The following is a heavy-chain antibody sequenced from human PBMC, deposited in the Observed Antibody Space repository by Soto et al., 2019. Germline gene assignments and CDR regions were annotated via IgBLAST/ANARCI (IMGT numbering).Heavy chain of an antibody. V-gene: IGHV1-69*13. J-gene: IGHJ6*02. CDR1: GGTFSSYA. CDR2: IIPIFGTA. CDR3: ARDSRWYQLDWAITHRNYYGMDV. Sequence: GASVKVSFKASGGTFSSYAISWLRQAPGQGLEWMGGIIPIFGTANYAQKFQGRVTITADESTSTAYMELSSLRSEDTAVYYCARDSRWYQLDWAITHRNYYGMDVWGQGTTVTVSS. D-gene: IGHD2-2*01.